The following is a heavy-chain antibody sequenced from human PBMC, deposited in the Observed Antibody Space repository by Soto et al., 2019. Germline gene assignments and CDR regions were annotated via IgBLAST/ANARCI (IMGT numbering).Heavy chain of an antibody. CDR2: IIPILGIA. J-gene: IGHJ5*02. D-gene: IGHD3-22*01. V-gene: IGHV1-69*02. CDR1: GGTFSSYT. CDR3: ARASGGRYYYDSTNWFDP. Sequence: QVQLVQSGAEVKKPGSSVKVSCKASGGTFSSYTISWVRQAPGQGLEWMGRIIPILGIANYAQKFQGRGTITADKSTSTAYMELSSLRSEDTPVYYCARASGGRYYYDSTNWFDPCGQGTLVTVSS.